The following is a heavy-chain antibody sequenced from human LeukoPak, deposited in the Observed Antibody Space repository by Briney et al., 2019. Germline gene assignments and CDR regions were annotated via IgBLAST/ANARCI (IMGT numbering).Heavy chain of an antibody. CDR2: IIPIFGTA. D-gene: IGHD1-1*01. CDR1: DGTFSSYA. J-gene: IGHJ4*02. CDR3: ARYHGIESFDY. V-gene: IGHV1-69*01. Sequence: GASVKVSCKASDGTFSSYAISWVRQAPGQGLEWMGGIIPIFGTANYAQKFQGRVTITADESTSTAYMELRSLRSDDTAVYYCARYHGIESFDYWGQGTLVTVSS.